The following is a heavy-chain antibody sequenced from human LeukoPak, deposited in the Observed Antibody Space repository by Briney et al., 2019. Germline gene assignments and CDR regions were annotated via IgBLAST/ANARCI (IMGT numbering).Heavy chain of an antibody. CDR1: GDSFDNYY. Sequence: SEALSLTCGVYGDSFDNYYWNWIRRFPEKRLEWIGEVYHSGRTTYSPSLQGRVTISVDTSKSQFSLKLNSVTAADTAVYFCAATNYFYGSGSFHKRDSWGQGTLVTVSS. J-gene: IGHJ4*02. D-gene: IGHD3-10*01. CDR3: AATNYFYGSGSFHKRDS. CDR2: VYHSGRT. V-gene: IGHV4-34*01.